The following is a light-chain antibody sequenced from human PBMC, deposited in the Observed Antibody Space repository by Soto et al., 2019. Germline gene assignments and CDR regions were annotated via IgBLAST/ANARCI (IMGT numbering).Light chain of an antibody. CDR2: GAS. V-gene: IGKV3-20*01. CDR1: QSISSSY. CDR3: QQYGSSSWT. J-gene: IGKJ1*01. Sequence: EIVLTQPPGTLSLSPGKRATLSCRASQSISSSYLAWYQQRPGQAPRLLIYGASSRATGIPDRFSGSGSGTEFTLTISRLETEDFAVYYCQQYGSSSWTFGQGTKVDIK.